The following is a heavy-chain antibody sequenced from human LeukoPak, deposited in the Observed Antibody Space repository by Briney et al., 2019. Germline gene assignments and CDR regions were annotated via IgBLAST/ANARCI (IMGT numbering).Heavy chain of an antibody. D-gene: IGHD3-10*01. CDR3: ARSPAGTYTMDV. V-gene: IGHV3-74*01. CDR1: GFTYSDYL. CDR2: VNRDGGPA. J-gene: IGHJ6*02. Sequence: PGGSLRLSCAASGFTYSDYLIHWVRQAPGKGLLWVSRVNRDGGPATYADPVKGRFTVSRDNAKSTLYLQMNSLRAEDTAVYYCARSPAGTYTMDVWGQGTTVTVSS.